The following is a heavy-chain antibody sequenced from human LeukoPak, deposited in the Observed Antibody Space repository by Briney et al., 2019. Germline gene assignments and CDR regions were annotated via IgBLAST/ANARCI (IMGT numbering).Heavy chain of an antibody. CDR3: ARIGYSVDY. CDR2: IYYSGST. V-gene: IGHV4-59*12. CDR1: GGSMSSYY. J-gene: IGHJ4*02. Sequence: KPSETLSLTCSVFGGSMSSYYWSWIRQPPGKGLEWIGYIYYSGSTNYNPSLKSRVTISVDTSKNQFSLKLSSVTAADTAVYYCARIGYSVDYWGEGTLVTVSS. D-gene: IGHD4-23*01.